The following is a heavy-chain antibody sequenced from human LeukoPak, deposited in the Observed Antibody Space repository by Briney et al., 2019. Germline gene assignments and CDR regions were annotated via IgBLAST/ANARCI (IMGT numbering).Heavy chain of an antibody. V-gene: IGHV3-30*02. CDR3: AKDMDMTDY. D-gene: IGHD2-2*03. J-gene: IGHJ4*02. CDR1: GFTFSSYA. CDR2: IRYDGSNK. Sequence: GGSLRLSCAASGFTFSSYAMHWVRQAPGKGLEWVAFIRYDGSNKFYAESVKGRFTISRDNSKNTLFLQMSSLRAEDTAVYYCAKDMDMTDYWGQGTLVTVSS.